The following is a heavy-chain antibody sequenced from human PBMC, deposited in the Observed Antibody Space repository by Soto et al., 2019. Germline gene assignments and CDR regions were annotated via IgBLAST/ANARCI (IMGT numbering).Heavy chain of an antibody. CDR3: ARSLWSSVSYYTRLYCYYGRDV. Sequence: QVQLVQSGAEVKKPGASVKVSCKASGYTFTSYGISWVRQAPGQGLEWMGWISAYNGNTNYAQKLQGRVTMTTDTSTSTAYMELRSLRSDDTAVYYCARSLWSSVSYYTRLYCYYGRDVWGQGTTVTVSS. CDR1: GYTFTSYG. V-gene: IGHV1-18*01. D-gene: IGHD3-10*01. J-gene: IGHJ6*02. CDR2: ISAYNGNT.